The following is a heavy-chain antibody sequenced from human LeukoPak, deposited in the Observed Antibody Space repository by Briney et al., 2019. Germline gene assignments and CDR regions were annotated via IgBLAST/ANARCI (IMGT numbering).Heavy chain of an antibody. CDR3: ARQTGPFDT. J-gene: IGHJ5*02. CDR2: INQSGST. V-gene: IGHV4-34*01. Sequence: PSETLSLTCAVYGGSFSGYYWNWIRQPPGKGLEWIGEINQSGSTNYNPSLTSRVTISVDTSKNQFSLKLSSVTAADTAVYYCARQTGPFDTWGQGTLVTVSS. D-gene: IGHD1-1*01. CDR1: GGSFSGYY.